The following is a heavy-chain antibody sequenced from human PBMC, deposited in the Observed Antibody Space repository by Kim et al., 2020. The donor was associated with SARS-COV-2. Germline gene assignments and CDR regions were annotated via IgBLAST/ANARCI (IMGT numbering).Heavy chain of an antibody. CDR2: ISSSGGLT. CDR1: GFNFITYG. V-gene: IGHV3-48*04. Sequence: GGSLRLSCAVSGFNFITYGMNWVRQAPGKGLEWISYISSSGGLTYYADSVKGRFTISRDNAKDSLYLQMNSLRGEDTAVYYCARDPVRAGGSTRLGRFDHWGQGTLVTVSS. CDR3: ARDPVRAGGSTRLGRFDH. D-gene: IGHD2-15*01. J-gene: IGHJ4*01.